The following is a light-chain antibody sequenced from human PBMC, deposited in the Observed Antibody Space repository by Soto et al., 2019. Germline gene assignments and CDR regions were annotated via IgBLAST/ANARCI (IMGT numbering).Light chain of an antibody. CDR3: SSYTRGVYV. Sequence: QSVLTQPASVSGSPGQSITISCTGTSSDVGGYNYVSWYQQHPGNAPKLMIYDVSDRPSGVSNRFSGSKSGNSASLTISGLQAEDEADYYCSSYTRGVYVFGTGTKLTVL. CDR1: SSDVGGYNY. J-gene: IGLJ1*01. CDR2: DVS. V-gene: IGLV2-14*01.